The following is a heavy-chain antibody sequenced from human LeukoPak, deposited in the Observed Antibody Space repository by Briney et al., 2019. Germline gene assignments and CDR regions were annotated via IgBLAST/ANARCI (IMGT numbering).Heavy chain of an antibody. CDR3: ESAYDFLAGYYDYGY. V-gene: IGHV1-3*01. D-gene: IGHD3-9*01. CDR1: GYTFTSYA. Sequence: ASVKVSCKASGYTFTSYAVYWVRQAPGQRLEGMGWINASIGKTKYSQKFQGRVTITTDTSASTAYVKVNSVRSEHRAVYFCESAYDFLAGYYDYGYGGRGTLATVSS. J-gene: IGHJ4*02. CDR2: INASIGKT.